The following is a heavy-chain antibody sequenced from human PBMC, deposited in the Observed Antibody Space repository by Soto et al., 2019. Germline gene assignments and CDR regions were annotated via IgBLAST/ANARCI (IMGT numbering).Heavy chain of an antibody. CDR1: GFSLTTSGVG. V-gene: IGHV2-5*02. D-gene: IGHD3-3*01. Sequence: QITLNESGPTVVRPTETLTLTCRFSGFSLTTSGVGVGWIRQSPGKAPEWLALIYWDDDKRYSASLKSRLTITKDTSKNHVVLTVSDLDPTDTATYYCAHRVLRTVFGLVTTTAIYFDFWGQGTQVAVSS. CDR2: IYWDDDK. CDR3: AHRVLRTVFGLVTTTAIYFDF. J-gene: IGHJ4*02.